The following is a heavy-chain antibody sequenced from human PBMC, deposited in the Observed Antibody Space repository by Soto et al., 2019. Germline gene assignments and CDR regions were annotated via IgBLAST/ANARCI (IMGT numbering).Heavy chain of an antibody. D-gene: IGHD3-16*01. Sequence: EVQLVESGGGLVQPGGSLRLSCAASGLTCTNYWMSWVRQAPGQGLEWVANIKQDGSETYYVDSVRGRFTISRGNAKASLYLEMHSRREDGTTLYYCASGLGGVRVLWGPGNRVGVSS. CDR1: GLTCTNYW. V-gene: IGHV3-7*01. J-gene: IGHJ4*02. CDR3: ASGLGGVRVL. CDR2: IKQDGSET.